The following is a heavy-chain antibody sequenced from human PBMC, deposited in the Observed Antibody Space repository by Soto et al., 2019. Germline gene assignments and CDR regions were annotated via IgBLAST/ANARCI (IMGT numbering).Heavy chain of an antibody. CDR1: GFTFRSYV. CDR3: ARGGTAGGLDG. D-gene: IGHD3-16*01. J-gene: IGHJ4*02. CDR2: TSYDGSNN. Sequence: QVQLVEAGGGGVQPGTSLRLYCVGSGFTFRSYVIHWVRKAPGKGLELGALTSYDGSNNFYRVSVKGSCTISRNNSRNTLELRMDSFSFEDTALYCFARGGTAGGLDGWGPGTLVYVSS. V-gene: IGHV3-33*05.